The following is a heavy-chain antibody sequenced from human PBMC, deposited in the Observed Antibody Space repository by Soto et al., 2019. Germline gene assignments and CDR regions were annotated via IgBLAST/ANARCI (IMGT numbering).Heavy chain of an antibody. V-gene: IGHV3-30-3*01. J-gene: IGHJ5*02. CDR2: ISYDGSNK. CDR1: GFTFSSYA. CDR3: ARDEAGNRFDP. Sequence: QVQLVESGGGVVQPGRSLRLSCAASGFTFSSYAMHWVRQAPGKGLEWVAVISYDGSNKYYADSVKGRFTISRDNSKNPLYLQMNSLRAEDTAVYYCARDEAGNRFDPWGQGTLVTVSS.